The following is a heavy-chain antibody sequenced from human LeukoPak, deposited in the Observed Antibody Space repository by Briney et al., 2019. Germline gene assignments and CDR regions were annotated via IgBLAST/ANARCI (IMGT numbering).Heavy chain of an antibody. Sequence: GASVKVSCKASGYTFTSYGISWVRQAPGQGLEWMGWISAYNGNTNYAQKLQGRVIMTTDTSTSTAYMELRSLRSDDTAVYYCAREPPYYDFWSGYQNGTNWFDPWGQGTLVTVSS. V-gene: IGHV1-18*01. CDR1: GYTFTSYG. CDR3: AREPPYYDFWSGYQNGTNWFDP. J-gene: IGHJ5*02. D-gene: IGHD3-3*01. CDR2: ISAYNGNT.